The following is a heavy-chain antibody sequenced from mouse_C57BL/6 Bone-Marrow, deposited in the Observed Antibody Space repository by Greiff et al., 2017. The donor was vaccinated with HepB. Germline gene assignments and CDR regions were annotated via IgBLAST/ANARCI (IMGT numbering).Heavy chain of an antibody. CDR3: ARMNYKGYFDV. CDR2: IDPSDSDT. V-gene: IGHV1-52*01. Sequence: QVQLQQPGAELVRPGSSVKLSCKASGYTFTSYWMHWVKQRPIQGLEWIGNIDPSDSDTHYNQKFKDNATLTVDKSSSTAYMQLSSLTSEDSAVYYCARMNYKGYFDVWGTGTTVTVSS. J-gene: IGHJ1*03. CDR1: GYTFTSYW. D-gene: IGHD1-1*01.